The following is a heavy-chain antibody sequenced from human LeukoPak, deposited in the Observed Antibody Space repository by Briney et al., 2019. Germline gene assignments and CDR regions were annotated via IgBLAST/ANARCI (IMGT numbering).Heavy chain of an antibody. Sequence: PGGSLRLSCAASGFTFSSYAMSWVRQAPGKGLEWVSAISGSGGSTYYADSVKGRFTISRDNSKNTLYLQMNSLRAEDTAVYYCAKFGVVLLWFGELFNFDYWGQGTLVTVSS. J-gene: IGHJ4*02. CDR3: AKFGVVLLWFGELFNFDY. CDR2: ISGSGGST. V-gene: IGHV3-23*01. D-gene: IGHD3-10*01. CDR1: GFTFSSYA.